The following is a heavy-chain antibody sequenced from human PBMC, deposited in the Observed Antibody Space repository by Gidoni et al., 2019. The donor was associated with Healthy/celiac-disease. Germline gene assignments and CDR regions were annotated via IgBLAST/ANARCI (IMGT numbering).Heavy chain of an antibody. CDR2: ISYDGSNK. V-gene: IGHV3-30-3*01. J-gene: IGHJ4*02. CDR1: GFTFSSYA. D-gene: IGHD3-3*01. Sequence: QVQLVESGGGVVQPGRSLRLSCAASGFTFSSYARHWVRQAPGKGLGWVAVISYDGSNKYYADSVKGRFTISRDNSKNTLYLQMNSLRAEDTAVYYCAREGGEWLCVDYWGQGTLVTVSS. CDR3: AREGGEWLCVDY.